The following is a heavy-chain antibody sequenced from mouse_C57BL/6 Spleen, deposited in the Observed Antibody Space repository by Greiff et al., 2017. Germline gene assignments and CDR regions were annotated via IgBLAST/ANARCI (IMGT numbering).Heavy chain of an antibody. CDR1: GYAFTNYL. CDR3: ARRADDYDGAWFAY. V-gene: IGHV1-54*01. Sequence: VQLQQSGAELVRPGTSVKVSCKASGYAFTNYLIEWVKQRPGQGLEWIGVINPGSGGTNYNEKFKGKETLTADKSSSTAYMQLSSLTSEDSAVYFCARRADDYDGAWFAYWGQGTLVTVSA. D-gene: IGHD2-4*01. CDR2: INPGSGGT. J-gene: IGHJ3*01.